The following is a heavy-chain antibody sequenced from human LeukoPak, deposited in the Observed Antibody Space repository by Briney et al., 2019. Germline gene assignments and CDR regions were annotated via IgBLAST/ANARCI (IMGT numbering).Heavy chain of an antibody. V-gene: IGHV3-23*01. D-gene: IGHD2-21*02. CDR1: GFTFSSYA. CDR3: AKDRHIVVVTALDY. J-gene: IGHJ4*02. CDR2: ISGSGGST. Sequence: GGSLRLSCAASGFTFSSYAMSWVRQAPGKGLEWVSAISGSGGSTYYADSVKGRFTISRDNSKNTLYLQMHSLRAEDTAVYYCAKDRHIVVVTALDYWGQGTLVTVSS.